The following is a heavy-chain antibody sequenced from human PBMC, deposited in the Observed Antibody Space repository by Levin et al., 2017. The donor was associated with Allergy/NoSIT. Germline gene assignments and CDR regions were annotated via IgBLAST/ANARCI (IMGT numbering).Heavy chain of an antibody. CDR1: GFTFSSYG. Sequence: PGGSLRLSFAASGFTFSSYGMHWVRQAPGKGLEWVAVISYDGSNKYYADSVKGRFTISRDNSKNTLYLQMNSLRAEDTAVYYCAKDVGYSYGYSTGFDYWGQGTLVTVSS. D-gene: IGHD5-18*01. CDR3: AKDVGYSYGYSTGFDY. V-gene: IGHV3-30*18. CDR2: ISYDGSNK. J-gene: IGHJ4*02.